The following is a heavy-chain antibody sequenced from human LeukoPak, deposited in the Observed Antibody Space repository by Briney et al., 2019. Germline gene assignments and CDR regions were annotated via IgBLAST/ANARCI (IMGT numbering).Heavy chain of an antibody. CDR3: ARVSESCSSTSCYLNWFDP. J-gene: IGHJ5*02. Sequence: PSETLSLTCTVSGGSISSYYWSWIRQPAGKGLEWIGRIYTSGNTNYNPSLKSRVTMSVDTSKNQFSLKLSSVTAADTAVYYCARVSESCSSTSCYLNWFDPWGQGTLVTVSS. CDR1: GGSISSYY. CDR2: IYTSGNT. V-gene: IGHV4-4*07. D-gene: IGHD2-2*01.